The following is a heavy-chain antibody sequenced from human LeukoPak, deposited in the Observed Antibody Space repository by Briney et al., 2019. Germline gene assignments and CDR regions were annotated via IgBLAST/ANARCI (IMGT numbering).Heavy chain of an antibody. V-gene: IGHV3-23*01. D-gene: IGHD6-19*01. Sequence: GGSLRLSCAASGFTFTDYAMSWVRQAPEKGLEWISTISDNGGETYYADSVKGRFAISRDNSKNTLFLQMNSLRAEDTAVYYCVRENDSGWSGPFDYWGQGTLVTVSS. CDR1: GFTFTDYA. CDR2: ISDNGGET. CDR3: VRENDSGWSGPFDY. J-gene: IGHJ4*02.